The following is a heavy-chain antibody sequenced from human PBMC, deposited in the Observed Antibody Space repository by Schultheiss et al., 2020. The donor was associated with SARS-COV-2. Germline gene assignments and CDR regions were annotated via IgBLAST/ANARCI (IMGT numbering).Heavy chain of an antibody. D-gene: IGHD3-3*01. CDR1: GGSISSGSYY. V-gene: IGHV4-61*09. Sequence: TLSLTCTVSGGSISSGSYYWSWIRQPAGKGLEWIGHISTSGTTNYNPSLKSRVTISVDTSRNQFSLKLTSVTAADTAVYYCVRMGYNFWSAYDSWGQGTLVTVSS. CDR3: VRMGYNFWSAYDS. J-gene: IGHJ4*02. CDR2: ISTSGTT.